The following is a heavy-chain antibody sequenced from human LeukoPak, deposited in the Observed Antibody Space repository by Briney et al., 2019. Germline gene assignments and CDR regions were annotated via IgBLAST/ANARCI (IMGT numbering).Heavy chain of an antibody. CDR3: AREGWFATRAFDI. CDR2: IKQDGSEK. CDR1: GFTFSSYA. J-gene: IGHJ3*02. Sequence: GGSLRLSCAASGFTFSSYAMSWVRQAPGKGLEWVANIKQDGSEKYYVDSVKGRFTISRDNAKNSLYLQMNSLRAEDTAVYYCAREGWFATRAFDIWGQGTMVTVSS. V-gene: IGHV3-7*01. D-gene: IGHD2-15*01.